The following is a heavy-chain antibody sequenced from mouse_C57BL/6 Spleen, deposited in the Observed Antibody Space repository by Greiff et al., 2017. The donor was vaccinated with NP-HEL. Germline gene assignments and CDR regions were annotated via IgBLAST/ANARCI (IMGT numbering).Heavy chain of an antibody. CDR2: IYPGDGDT. CDR3: ARNYGSSYVGAD. Sequence: VQLQQSGPGLVKPGASVKLSCKASGYTFSSSGMNWVRQSPGKGLEWIGRIYPGDGDTNYNGKFKGKATLTADKSYSTAYMQLSRLTSEDSAVYFWARNYGSSYVGADWGQGTLVTVSA. CDR1: GYTFSSSG. J-gene: IGHJ3*01. V-gene: IGHV1-82*01. D-gene: IGHD1-1*01.